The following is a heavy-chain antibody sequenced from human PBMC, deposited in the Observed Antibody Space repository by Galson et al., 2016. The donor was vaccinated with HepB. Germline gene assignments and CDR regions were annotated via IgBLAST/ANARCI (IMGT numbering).Heavy chain of an antibody. J-gene: IGHJ4*02. Sequence: SLRLSCAASGFTFSSYSMNWVRQAPGTGLEWISYISGSRNTRSAIYYADSVKGRFTISRDDARDSLYLEMNSLRDEDTAVYYCARDSGRSGDADYWGQGTLVTVSS. V-gene: IGHV3-48*02. CDR3: ARDSGRSGDADY. D-gene: IGHD3-10*01. CDR2: ISGSRNTRSAI. CDR1: GFTFSSYS.